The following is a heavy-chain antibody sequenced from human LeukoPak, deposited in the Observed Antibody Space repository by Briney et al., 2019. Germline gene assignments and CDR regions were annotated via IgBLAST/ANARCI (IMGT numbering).Heavy chain of an antibody. CDR2: ISYDGSNK. CDR1: GGTFSSYA. V-gene: IGHV3-30-3*02. J-gene: IGHJ6*02. D-gene: IGHD3-22*01. CDR3: AKDLDRSQLWPLSITMIVVVSPYYYYGMDV. Sequence: SCKASGGTFSSYAMHWVRQAPGKGLEWVAVISYDGSNKYYADSVKGRFTISRDNSKNTLYLQMNSLRAEDTAVYYCAKDLDRSQLWPLSITMIVVVSPYYYYGMDVWGQGTTVTVSS.